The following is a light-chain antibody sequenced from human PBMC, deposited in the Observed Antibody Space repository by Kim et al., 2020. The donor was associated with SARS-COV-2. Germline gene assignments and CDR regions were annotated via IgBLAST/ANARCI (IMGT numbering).Light chain of an antibody. CDR3: QQYGSSPYT. J-gene: IGKJ2*01. CDR2: GAS. CDR1: QSVSSSY. V-gene: IGKV3-20*01. Sequence: LAPGERATLSCRASQSVSSSYLAWYQHKPGQAPRLLIYGASSRATGIPDRFSGSGSGTDFTLTISRLEPEDFAVYYCQQYGSSPYTFGQGTKLEI.